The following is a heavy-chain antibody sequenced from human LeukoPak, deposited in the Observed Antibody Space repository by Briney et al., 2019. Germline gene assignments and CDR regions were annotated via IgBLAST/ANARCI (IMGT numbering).Heavy chain of an antibody. V-gene: IGHV3-66*01. J-gene: IGHJ4*02. D-gene: IGHD4-17*01. CDR2: IFSGGTT. Sequence: GGSLRLSCAASGFTVSSKYMSWVRQAPGKGLERVSVIFSGGTTFYADSVKGRFTISRDNSENTLYLQMNSLRAEATAVYYCATSRTDYDLDYWGQGTLVTVSS. CDR1: GFTVSSKY. CDR3: ATSRTDYDLDY.